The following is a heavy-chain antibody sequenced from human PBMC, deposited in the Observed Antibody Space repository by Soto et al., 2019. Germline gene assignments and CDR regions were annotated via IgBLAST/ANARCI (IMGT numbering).Heavy chain of an antibody. Sequence: HPWWSLRLSCSASGFTFSSYGMHWFRQAPGKGLEWVAVISYDGSNKYYADSVKGRFTISRDNSKNTLYLQMNSLRAEDTAVYYCAKGHWEWSGYFSVSYYYYGMDVWGQGTTVTVSS. V-gene: IGHV3-30*18. CDR3: AKGHWEWSGYFSVSYYYYGMDV. CDR2: ISYDGSNK. CDR1: GFTFSSYG. J-gene: IGHJ6*02. D-gene: IGHD3-3*01.